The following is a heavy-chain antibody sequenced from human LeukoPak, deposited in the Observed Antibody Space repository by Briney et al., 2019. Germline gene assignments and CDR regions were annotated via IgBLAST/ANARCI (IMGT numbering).Heavy chain of an antibody. Sequence: PSETLSLTCAVYGGSFSGYYWSWIRQPPGKGLEWIGEINHSGSTNYNPSLKSRVTISVDTSKNQFSLKLSSVTAADTAVYYCARVGEYCSSTSCYYVDHWGQGTLVTVSS. CDR2: INHSGST. CDR1: GGSFSGYY. CDR3: ARVGEYCSSTSCYYVDH. D-gene: IGHD2-2*01. V-gene: IGHV4-34*01. J-gene: IGHJ4*02.